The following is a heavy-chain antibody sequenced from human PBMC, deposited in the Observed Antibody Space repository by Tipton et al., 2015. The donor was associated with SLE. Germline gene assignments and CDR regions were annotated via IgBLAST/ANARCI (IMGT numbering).Heavy chain of an antibody. V-gene: IGHV4-59*11. Sequence: TLSLTCTVSGGSIRSHYWSWIRQPPGKGLEWIGYIYYSGSTNYNPSLKSRVTISVDTSKNQFSLKLSSVTAADTAVYYCAYGSGSNFDYWGQGTLVTVSS. J-gene: IGHJ4*02. CDR1: GGSIRSHY. D-gene: IGHD3-10*01. CDR3: AYGSGSNFDY. CDR2: IYYSGST.